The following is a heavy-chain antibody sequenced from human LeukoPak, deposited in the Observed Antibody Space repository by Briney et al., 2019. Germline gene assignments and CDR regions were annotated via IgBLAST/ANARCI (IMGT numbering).Heavy chain of an antibody. CDR2: IYHSGST. D-gene: IGHD2-2*01. CDR1: GYSISSGYY. Sequence: SETLSLTCTVSGYSISSGYYWGWIRQPPGKGLEWIGSIYHSGSTYYNPSLKSRVTISVDTSKNQFSLKLSSVAAADTAVYYCARLHQGNSDYWGQGTLVTVSS. CDR3: ARLHQGNSDY. V-gene: IGHV4-38-2*02. J-gene: IGHJ4*02.